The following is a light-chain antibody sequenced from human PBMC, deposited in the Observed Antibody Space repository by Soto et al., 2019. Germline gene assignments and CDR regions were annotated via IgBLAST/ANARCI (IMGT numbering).Light chain of an antibody. Sequence: IQLTQSPSTLSGSLLYRFTINCPASQTISSWLAWYQQKPGKAPKLLIYKASRLQTGVPSRFSGGGFGTDFTLTISSLQPEDFATYYCQQTKTYPLAFGGGTKVDIK. V-gene: IGKV1-5*03. J-gene: IGKJ4*01. CDR3: QQTKTYPLA. CDR1: QTISSW. CDR2: KAS.